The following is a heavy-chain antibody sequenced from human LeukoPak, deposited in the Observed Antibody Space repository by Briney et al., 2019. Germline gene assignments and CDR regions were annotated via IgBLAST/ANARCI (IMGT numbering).Heavy chain of an antibody. CDR2: ISYDGSNK. Sequence: GGSLRLSCAASGFTFSSYTLHWVRQAPGKGMEWVALISYDGSNKYYADSVKGRFTISRDNSKNTLYLQMNSLKPEDTDVYYCATDPTRSYDALNYWGQGTLVTVSS. V-gene: IGHV3-30-3*01. D-gene: IGHD3-22*01. CDR3: ATDPTRSYDALNY. CDR1: GFTFSSYT. J-gene: IGHJ4*02.